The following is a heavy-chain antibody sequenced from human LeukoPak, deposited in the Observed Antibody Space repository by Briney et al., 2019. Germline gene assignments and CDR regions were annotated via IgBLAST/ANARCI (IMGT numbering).Heavy chain of an antibody. CDR1: GFTFSSYW. D-gene: IGHD6-19*01. J-gene: IGHJ4*02. CDR3: ARVPYSTGTYDY. Sequence: GGSLRLSCAASGFTFSSYWMHWARQVPGKGLVWVSRINSNGNYTTYADSVKGRFTISRDNAKNSLYLQMNSLRDGDTAVYYCARVPYSTGTYDYWGQGTLVTVSS. V-gene: IGHV3-74*01. CDR2: INSNGNYT.